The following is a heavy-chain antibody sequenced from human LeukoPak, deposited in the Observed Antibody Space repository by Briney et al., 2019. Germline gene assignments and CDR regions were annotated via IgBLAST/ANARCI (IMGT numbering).Heavy chain of an antibody. CDR2: INTNTGNP. Sequence: ASVKVSCKASGYTFTSYAMNWVRQAPGQGLEWMGWINTNTGNPTYAQGFTGRFVFSLDTSVSTAYLQISSLKAEDTAVYYCARGPSYYYGSGSYYNWFDPWGQGTLVTVSS. CDR1: GYTFTSYA. J-gene: IGHJ5*02. CDR3: ARGPSYYYGSGSYYNWFDP. V-gene: IGHV7-4-1*02. D-gene: IGHD3-10*01.